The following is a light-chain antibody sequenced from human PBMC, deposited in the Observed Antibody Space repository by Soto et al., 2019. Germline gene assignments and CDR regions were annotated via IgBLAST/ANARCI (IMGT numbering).Light chain of an antibody. V-gene: IGLV2-14*01. CDR1: SSDIGGYNY. CDR3: SSYTSSTTLV. J-gene: IGLJ3*02. CDR2: DVS. Sequence: QSVLTQPASVSGSPGQSITISCTGTSSDIGGYNYVSWYQQHPSKAPKLMIYDVSNRPSGVSNRFFGSKSGNTASLTISGLQAEDEADYYCSSYTSSTTLVFGGGTKLTVL.